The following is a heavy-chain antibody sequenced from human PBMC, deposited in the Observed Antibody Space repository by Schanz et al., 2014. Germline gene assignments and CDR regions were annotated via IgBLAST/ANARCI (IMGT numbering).Heavy chain of an antibody. V-gene: IGHV3-23*04. D-gene: IGHD1-1*01. CDR2: MNESHSTI. CDR3: ARGRVLES. CDR1: GFTFSTHA. Sequence: EVQLVESGGGLVQPGGSLRLSCAASGFTFSTHAMSWVRQAPGKGLEWVSTMNESHSTIYYADSVKGRITISRDNAKNSLFLQMNSLRPEDTAVYYCARGRVLESWGQGTLVTVSS. J-gene: IGHJ5*02.